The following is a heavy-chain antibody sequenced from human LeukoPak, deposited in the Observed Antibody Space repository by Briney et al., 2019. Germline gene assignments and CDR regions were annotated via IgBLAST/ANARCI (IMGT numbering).Heavy chain of an antibody. V-gene: IGHV1-2*02. CDR1: GYTFTGYY. D-gene: IGHD2-2*01. CDR3: ARVYCSNTSCRLHYYGMDV. J-gene: IGHJ6*02. CDR2: INPNSGGT. Sequence: ASVKVSCKASGYTFTGYYMHWVRQAPGQGLEWMGWINPNSGGTNYAQKFQGRVTMTRDTSISTAYMELSRLRSDDTAVYYCARVYCSNTSCRLHYYGMDVWGQGTLVTVSS.